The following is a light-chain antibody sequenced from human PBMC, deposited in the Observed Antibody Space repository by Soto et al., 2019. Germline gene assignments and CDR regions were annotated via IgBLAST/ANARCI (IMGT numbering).Light chain of an antibody. J-gene: IGKJ5*01. Sequence: ALPMTQSASSLSASTGDRVTLPCGASQGISSYLAWYQQKPGKAPKLLIYAASTLQSGVPSRFSGSGSGTDVTLTISCLQSEDFATYYCQQYYSYPITFGQGTRLEI. CDR3: QQYYSYPIT. V-gene: IGKV1-8*01. CDR2: AAS. CDR1: QGISSY.